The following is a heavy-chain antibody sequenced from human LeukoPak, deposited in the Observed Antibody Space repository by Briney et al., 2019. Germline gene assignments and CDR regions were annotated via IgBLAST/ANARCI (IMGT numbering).Heavy chain of an antibody. CDR2: TRNKANSYTT. Sequence: GGSLRLSCAASGFTFSNAWMSWVRQAPGKGLEWVGRTRNKANSYTTEYAASVKGRFTISRDDSKNSLYLQMNSLKTEDTAVYYCARGGYSGSYYFDYWGQGTLVTVSS. CDR1: GFTFSNAW. V-gene: IGHV3-72*01. CDR3: ARGGYSGSYYFDY. J-gene: IGHJ4*02. D-gene: IGHD1-26*01.